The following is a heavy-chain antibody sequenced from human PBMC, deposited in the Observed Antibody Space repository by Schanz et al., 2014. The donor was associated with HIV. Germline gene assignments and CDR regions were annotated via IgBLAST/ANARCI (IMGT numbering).Heavy chain of an antibody. Sequence: EVQLLESGGGLVQPGGSLRLSCAASGFTFSSYAMTWVRQAPGKGLEWVSSISGSGGNTYFTDSVKGRFTVSRDNSKNTLYLQMNSLRAQDTAVYYCANTEYPYSSSSDYYYGMDVWGQGTTVTVSS. CDR3: ANTEYPYSSSSDYYYGMDV. CDR2: ISGSGGNT. V-gene: IGHV3-23*01. D-gene: IGHD6-6*01. J-gene: IGHJ6*02. CDR1: GFTFSSYA.